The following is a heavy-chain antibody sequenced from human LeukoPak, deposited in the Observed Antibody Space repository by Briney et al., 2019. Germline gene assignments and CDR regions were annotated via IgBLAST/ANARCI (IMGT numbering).Heavy chain of an antibody. Sequence: ASVKVSCKASGYTFTSYYMHWVRQAPGQGLEWMGIINPSGGSTSYAQKFQGRVTMTRDTSTSTVYMELSRLRSDDTAVYYCAGPQYYDILTGYYTGYGMDVWGQGTTVTVSS. V-gene: IGHV1-46*01. CDR3: AGPQYYDILTGYYTGYGMDV. CDR1: GYTFTSYY. D-gene: IGHD3-9*01. CDR2: INPSGGST. J-gene: IGHJ6*02.